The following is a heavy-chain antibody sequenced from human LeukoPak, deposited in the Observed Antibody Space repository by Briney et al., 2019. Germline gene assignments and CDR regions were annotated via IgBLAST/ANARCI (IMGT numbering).Heavy chain of an antibody. CDR1: GYSISSGYY. CDR3: ARGIIGYGGHFDAFDI. CDR2: IYHSGST. Sequence: SETLSLTCTVSGYSISSGYYWGWIRQPPGKGLEWIGSIYHSGSTYYNSSLKSRVTISVDTSKNQFSLKLSSVTAADTAVYYCARGIIGYGGHFDAFDIWGQGTMVTVSS. J-gene: IGHJ3*02. D-gene: IGHD4-23*01. V-gene: IGHV4-38-2*02.